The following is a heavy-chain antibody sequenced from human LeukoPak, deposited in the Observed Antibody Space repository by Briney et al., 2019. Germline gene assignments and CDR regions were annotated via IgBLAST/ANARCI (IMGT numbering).Heavy chain of an antibody. J-gene: IGHJ4*02. CDR2: ISYDGSNK. V-gene: IGHV3-30-3*01. CDR1: GFTFSSYA. CDR3: ARDQNDSYIDY. D-gene: IGHD1-1*01. Sequence: GRSLRLSCAASGFTFSSYAMHWVRQAPGRGLEWVAVISYDGSNKYYADSVKGRFTISRDNSKNTLYLQMNSLRAEDTAVYYCARDQNDSYIDYWGQGTLVTVSS.